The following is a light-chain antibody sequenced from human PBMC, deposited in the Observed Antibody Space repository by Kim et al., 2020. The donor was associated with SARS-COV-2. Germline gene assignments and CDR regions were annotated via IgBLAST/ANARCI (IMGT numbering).Light chain of an antibody. Sequence: QSALTQPRSVSGSPGQSVTISCTGTSSDVGNYNYVSWCQQHPGKAPKLMIYDVTKRPSGVPDRFSGSKSGDTASLTISGLQIEDEADYYCCSFAGGNAYVFGTGTKVTVL. J-gene: IGLJ1*01. V-gene: IGLV2-11*01. CDR1: SSDVGNYNY. CDR3: CSFAGGNAYV. CDR2: DVT.